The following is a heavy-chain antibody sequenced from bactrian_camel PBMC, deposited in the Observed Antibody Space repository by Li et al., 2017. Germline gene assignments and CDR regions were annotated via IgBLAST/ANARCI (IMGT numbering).Heavy chain of an antibody. CDR2: LNSGRAGSP. V-gene: IGHV3S31*01. CDR3: AAGFGGNRVLEGNNYHY. CDR1: GYTGRR. D-gene: IGHD3*01. Sequence: VQLVESGGGSVQAGGSLRLSCVASGYTGRRMAWFRQAPGLEREPVAALNSGRAGSPYYDDSVKGRFTISHDSAKKTLYLQMNRLKLEDTAMYYCAAGFGGNRVLEGNNYHYWGQGTQVTVS. J-gene: IGHJ4*01.